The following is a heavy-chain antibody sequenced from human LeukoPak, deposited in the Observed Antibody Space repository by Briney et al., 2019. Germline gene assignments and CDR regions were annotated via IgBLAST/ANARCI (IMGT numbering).Heavy chain of an antibody. CDR2: MNPNSGNT. CDR3: ARAYRVTGTERDYYYMDV. CDR1: GYTFTSYD. V-gene: IGHV1-8*01. Sequence: GASVKVSCKASGYTFTSYDINWVRQATGQGLEWMGWMNPNSGNTGYAQKFQGRVTMTRNTSISTAYMELSSLRSEDTAVYYCARAYRVTGTERDYYYMDVWGKGTTVTVSS. D-gene: IGHD1-20*01. J-gene: IGHJ6*03.